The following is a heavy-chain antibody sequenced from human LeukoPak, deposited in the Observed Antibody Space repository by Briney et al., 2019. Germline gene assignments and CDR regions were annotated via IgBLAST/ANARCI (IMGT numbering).Heavy chain of an antibody. CDR3: ASGEVIMEYFQH. D-gene: IGHD3-3*01. CDR1: GGSISSSSYY. V-gene: IGHV4-39*01. CDR2: IYYSGST. Sequence: PSETLSLTCTVSGGSISSSSYYWGWIRQPPGKGLEWIGSIYYSGSTYYNPSLKSRVTISVDTSKNQFSLKLSSVTAAGTAVYYCASGEVIMEYFQHWGQGTLVTVSS. J-gene: IGHJ1*01.